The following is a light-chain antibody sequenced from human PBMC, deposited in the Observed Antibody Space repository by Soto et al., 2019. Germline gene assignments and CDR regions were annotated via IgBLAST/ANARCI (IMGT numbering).Light chain of an antibody. J-gene: IGKJ1*01. V-gene: IGKV1-39*01. CDR3: QQTYNTPWT. Sequence: DIQMTQSPSTLPASVGDRVTITCRASQSISNWLAWYQQKPGKAPALLIFAASTLQSGVPSRFTGSGSGADYTLTISSLQPEDFAAYYCQQTYNTPWTFGRGTKVDIK. CDR1: QSISNW. CDR2: AAS.